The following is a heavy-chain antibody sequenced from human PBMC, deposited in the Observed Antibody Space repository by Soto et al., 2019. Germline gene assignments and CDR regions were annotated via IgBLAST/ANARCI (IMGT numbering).Heavy chain of an antibody. CDR1: GLIFDKSA. CDR2: ISGSSSTT. Sequence: PGWSLRLYCVASGLIFDKSAMTWVRQAPGKGLEWVSSISGSSSTTYYADSVKGRFTISRDGSKNTLFLHMSALRAEDTAVYYCAPTRYDYGDDAVGYWGQGTLVTVSS. V-gene: IGHV3-23*01. CDR3: APTRYDYGDDAVGY. J-gene: IGHJ4*01. D-gene: IGHD4-17*01.